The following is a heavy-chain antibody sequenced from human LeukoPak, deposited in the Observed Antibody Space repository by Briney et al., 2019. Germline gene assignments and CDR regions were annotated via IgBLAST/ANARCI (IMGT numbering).Heavy chain of an antibody. CDR1: GGSISSYY. Sequence: PSETLSLTCTVSGGSISSYYWSWIRQPPGKGLEWIGYIYYSGSTNYNPSLKSRVTISVDTSKNQFSLKLSSVTAADTAVYYCARAEYYDILTGYYPWGQGTLVTVSS. J-gene: IGHJ5*02. CDR2: IYYSGST. V-gene: IGHV4-59*01. CDR3: ARAEYYDILTGYYP. D-gene: IGHD3-9*01.